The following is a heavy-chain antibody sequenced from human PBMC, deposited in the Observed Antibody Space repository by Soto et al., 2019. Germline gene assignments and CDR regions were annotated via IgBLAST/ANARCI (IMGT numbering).Heavy chain of an antibody. J-gene: IGHJ4*02. Sequence: GGSLRLSCAASGFTFSSYAMSWVRQAPGKGLEWVSAISGSGGSTYYADSVKGRFTISRDNSKNTLYLQMSSLRAEDTAVYYCAKGRIAAAGTSTFDYWGQGTLVTVSS. CDR3: AKGRIAAAGTSTFDY. V-gene: IGHV3-23*01. CDR2: ISGSGGST. D-gene: IGHD6-13*01. CDR1: GFTFSSYA.